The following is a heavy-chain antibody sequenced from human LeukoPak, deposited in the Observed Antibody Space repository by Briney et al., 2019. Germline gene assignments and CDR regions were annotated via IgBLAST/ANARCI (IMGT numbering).Heavy chain of an antibody. CDR1: GFTFSSYG. Sequence: PGGSLRLSCAASGFTFSSYGMHWVRQAPGKGLQWVAAITYDGSTRYHADSVKGRFTISRDNSKDTLYLQMNSLKIEDTATYYCARVRRYSQYESSGYYADSWGQGTLVTVSS. J-gene: IGHJ5*01. CDR3: ARVRRYSQYESSGYYADS. D-gene: IGHD3-22*01. CDR2: ITYDGSTR. V-gene: IGHV3-30*03.